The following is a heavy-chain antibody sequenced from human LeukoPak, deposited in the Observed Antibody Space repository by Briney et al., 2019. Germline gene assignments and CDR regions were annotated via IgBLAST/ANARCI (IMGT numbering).Heavy chain of an antibody. CDR3: ARLASGSYGPLTPFDY. J-gene: IGHJ4*02. V-gene: IGHV4-59*08. CDR1: GGSISSYY. D-gene: IGHD1-26*01. Sequence: SETLSLTCTVSGGSISSYYWSWIRQPPGKGLEWIGDIYYSGSTNYNPSLKSRVTISVDTSKNQLSLRLSSVTAADTAVYYSARLASGSYGPLTPFDYWGQGTLVTVSS. CDR2: IYYSGST.